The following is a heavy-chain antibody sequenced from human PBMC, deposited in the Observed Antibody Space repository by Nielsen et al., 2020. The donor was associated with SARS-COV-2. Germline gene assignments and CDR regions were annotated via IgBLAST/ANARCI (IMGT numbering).Heavy chain of an antibody. CDR3: ARSSSWDKYFDY. Sequence: GSLRLSCTVSGGSISSSNYFWGWIRQPPGKGLEWITSIYYSGSTYYNPSLKSRVTISVDTSKNQFSLKLISVTAADTAVYYCARSSSWDKYFDYWGQGALVTVSS. V-gene: IGHV4-39*01. CDR2: IYYSGST. J-gene: IGHJ4*02. D-gene: IGHD6-13*01. CDR1: GGSISSSNYF.